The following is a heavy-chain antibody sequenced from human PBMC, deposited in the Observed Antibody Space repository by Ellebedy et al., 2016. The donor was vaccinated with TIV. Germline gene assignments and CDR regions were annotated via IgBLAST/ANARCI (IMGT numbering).Heavy chain of an antibody. J-gene: IGHJ4*02. D-gene: IGHD6-19*01. CDR2: FDPEDGET. Sequence: ASVKVSCKVSGYTLTELSMHWVRQAPGKGLEWLGGFDPEDGETIYAQKSQGRVTMNEDTSTDTAYMELSRLRSSDTAVYYCARGLAVAGTSHYWGQGTLVTVSS. CDR3: ARGLAVAGTSHY. CDR1: GYTLTELS. V-gene: IGHV1-24*01.